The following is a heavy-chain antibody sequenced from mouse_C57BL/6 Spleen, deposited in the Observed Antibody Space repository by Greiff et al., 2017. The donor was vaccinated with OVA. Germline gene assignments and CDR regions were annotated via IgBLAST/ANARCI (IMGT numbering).Heavy chain of an antibody. D-gene: IGHD1-1*01. Sequence: VHVKQSGPELVKPGASVKISCKASGYSFTGYYMNWVKQSPEKSLEWIGEINPSTGGTTYNQKFKAKATLTVDKSSSTAYMQLKSLTSEDSAVYYCARGGTTVVANWYFDVWGTGTTVTVSS. V-gene: IGHV1-42*01. CDR1: GYSFTGYY. CDR2: INPSTGGT. J-gene: IGHJ1*03. CDR3: ARGGTTVVANWYFDV.